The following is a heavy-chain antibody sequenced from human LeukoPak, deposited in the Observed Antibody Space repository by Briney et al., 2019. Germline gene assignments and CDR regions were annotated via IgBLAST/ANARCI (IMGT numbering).Heavy chain of an antibody. CDR1: GFTFTNYA. CDR3: AKDRPNYYETNGHYYRRDGDY. J-gene: IGHJ4*02. D-gene: IGHD3-22*01. CDR2: TSRYGEVT. Sequence: PGGSLRLSCAASGFTFTNYAMSWVRQTAGKGLEWVSSTSRYGEVTFYADSVKGRFTISRDNSRSTLYLQMNSLRVDDTAIYYCAKDRPNYYETNGHYYRRDGDYWGQGTLVTVSS. V-gene: IGHV3-23*01.